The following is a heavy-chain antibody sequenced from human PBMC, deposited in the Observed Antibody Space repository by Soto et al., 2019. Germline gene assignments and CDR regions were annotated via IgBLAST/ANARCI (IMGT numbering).Heavy chain of an antibody. D-gene: IGHD4-17*01. J-gene: IGHJ4*02. CDR1: GFTFSSYA. V-gene: IGHV3-30-3*01. Sequence: ESGGGVVQPGRSLRLSCAASGFTFSSYAMHWVRQAPGKGLEWVAVISYDGSNKYYADSVKGRFTISRDNSKNTLYLQMNSLRAEDTAVYYCARSVTTFDYWGQGTLVTVS. CDR3: ARSVTTFDY. CDR2: ISYDGSNK.